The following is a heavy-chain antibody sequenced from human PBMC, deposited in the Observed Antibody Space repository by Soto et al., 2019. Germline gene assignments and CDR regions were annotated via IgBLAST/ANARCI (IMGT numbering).Heavy chain of an antibody. V-gene: IGHV4-59*01. Sequence: PSETMSLTSTVAGGYISSYYWSWIRQPPGKGLEWIGYIYYSGSTNYNPSLKSRVTISVDTSKNQFSLKLSSVTAADTAVYYCARADHYCSSTSCYLNFDYWGQGTLVTVSS. CDR3: ARADHYCSSTSCYLNFDY. D-gene: IGHD2-2*01. CDR2: IYYSGST. CDR1: GGYISSYY. J-gene: IGHJ4*02.